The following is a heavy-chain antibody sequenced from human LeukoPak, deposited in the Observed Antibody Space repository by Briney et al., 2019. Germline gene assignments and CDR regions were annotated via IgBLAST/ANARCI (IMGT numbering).Heavy chain of an antibody. CDR3: ARDKVSTRGYSSGWSFDY. D-gene: IGHD6-19*01. CDR2: TSNDGINK. Sequence: GGSLRLSCAASGFTFSSYAMHWVRQAPGKGLEWVAVTSNDGINKYYSDSVKGRLTMSRDNSKNTLYLQMDSLRAEDTAVYYCARDKVSTRGYSSGWSFDYWGQGTLVTVSS. CDR1: GFTFSSYA. V-gene: IGHV3-30*04. J-gene: IGHJ4*02.